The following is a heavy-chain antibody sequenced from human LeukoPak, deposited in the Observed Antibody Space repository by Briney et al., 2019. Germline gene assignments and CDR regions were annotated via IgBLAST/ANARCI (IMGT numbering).Heavy chain of an antibody. CDR1: GFTFSSYA. J-gene: IGHJ5*02. D-gene: IGHD2-15*01. Sequence: PGRFLRLSCAASGFTFSSYAMHWVRQAPGKGLEWVAVISYDGSNKYYADSVKGRFTISRDNSKNTLYLQMSSLRAEDTAVYYCVLIPPARAASGAWGQGTLVTVSS. V-gene: IGHV3-30*14. CDR3: VLIPPARAASGA. CDR2: ISYDGSNK.